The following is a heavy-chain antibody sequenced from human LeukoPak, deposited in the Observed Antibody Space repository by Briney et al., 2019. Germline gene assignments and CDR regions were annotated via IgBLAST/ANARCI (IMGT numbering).Heavy chain of an antibody. CDR3: ARHDSITIFGDY. Sequence: PGESLQISCKGSGYRFTSYWIAWVRQMPGKGLEWMGIIYPGDPDTRYSPSFQGQVTISADKSTSTAYLQWSSLKASDTAMYYCARHDSITIFGDYWGQGTLVTVSS. J-gene: IGHJ4*02. D-gene: IGHD3-3*01. CDR2: IYPGDPDT. V-gene: IGHV5-51*01. CDR1: GYRFTSYW.